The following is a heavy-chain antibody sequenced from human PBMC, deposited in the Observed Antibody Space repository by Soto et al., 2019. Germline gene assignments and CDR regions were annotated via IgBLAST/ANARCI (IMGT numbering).Heavy chain of an antibody. D-gene: IGHD6-6*01. CDR1: GYSFTSYW. CDR2: IYPGDSDT. V-gene: IGHV5-51*01. CDR3: ARQYSSSSLGYYYYGMDV. J-gene: IGHJ6*02. Sequence: ESLKISCKGSGYSFTSYWIGWVRQMPGKGLEWMGIIYPGDSDTRYSPSFQGQVTISADKSISTAYLQWSSLKASDTAMYYCARQYSSSSLGYYYYGMDVWGQGTTVTVSS.